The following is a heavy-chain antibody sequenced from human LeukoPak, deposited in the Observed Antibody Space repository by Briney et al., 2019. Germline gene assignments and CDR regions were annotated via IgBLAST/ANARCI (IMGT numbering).Heavy chain of an antibody. Sequence: PGGSLRLSCVASGFTFSSSWMSWVRQGPGKGLEWVASINQDEIHYVDAVRGRFTISRDNAKNSIYLQMNSLRVEDTAVYYCAKDIVGGGDDYWGQGTLVIVSS. CDR2: INQDEI. CDR3: AKDIVGGGDDY. V-gene: IGHV3-7*01. CDR1: GFTFSSSW. J-gene: IGHJ4*02. D-gene: IGHD2-15*01.